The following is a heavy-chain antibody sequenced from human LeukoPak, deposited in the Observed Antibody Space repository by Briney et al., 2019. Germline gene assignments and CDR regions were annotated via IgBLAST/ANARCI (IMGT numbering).Heavy chain of an antibody. CDR1: GGSISSYY. V-gene: IGHV4-59*12. CDR2: IYYSGST. CDR3: ASKWFGELLFDY. D-gene: IGHD3-10*01. Sequence: SETLSLTCTVSGGSISSYYWSWIRQPPGKGLEWIGYIYYSGSTNYNPSLKSRVTISVDTSKNQFSLKLSSVTAADTAVYYCASKWFGELLFDYWGQGTLVTVSS. J-gene: IGHJ4*02.